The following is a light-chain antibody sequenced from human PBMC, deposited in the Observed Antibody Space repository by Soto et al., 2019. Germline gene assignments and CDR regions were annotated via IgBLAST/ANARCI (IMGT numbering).Light chain of an antibody. V-gene: IGLV1-40*01. Sequence: QSVLTQPPSVSGAPGQSVTISCTGRSSNSGAGYDVHWYQQLPGTTPKLLIYANTNRPSGVPDRFSGSKAGTSASPAITGLRAEDEADYYCQSYDSSLSGYGFGTGTKVTVL. CDR2: ANT. J-gene: IGLJ1*01. CDR1: SSNSGAGYD. CDR3: QSYDSSLSGYG.